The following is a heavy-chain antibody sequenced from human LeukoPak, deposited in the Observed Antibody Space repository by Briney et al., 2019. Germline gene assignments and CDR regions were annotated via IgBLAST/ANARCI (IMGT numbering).Heavy chain of an antibody. CDR1: GFTFSTYS. CDR3: ARDTREVARQDYMDV. V-gene: IGHV3-21*06. J-gene: IGHJ6*03. Sequence: PGGSLRLSCVASGFTFSTYSMSWVRQAPGKGLEWVSSISSNGRYIYYADSLKGRSTISRDNATNSVYLQLNRLRDDDTAVYYCARDTREVARQDYMDVWGKGTTVIVSS. D-gene: IGHD1-26*01. CDR2: ISSNGRYI.